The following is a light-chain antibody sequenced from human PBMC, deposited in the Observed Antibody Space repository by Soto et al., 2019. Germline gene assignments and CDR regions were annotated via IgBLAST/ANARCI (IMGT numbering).Light chain of an antibody. CDR1: SSDVGGYNY. CDR2: EVN. Sequence: QSVLTQPPSASGSPGQSVTISCTGTSSDVGGYNYVSWHQQHPGKAPKLMIYEVNQRPSGVPDRFSGSKSGNTASLTVSGLQAEDEADYYCNSYAGSNNVFGTGTKVTVL. V-gene: IGLV2-8*01. J-gene: IGLJ1*01. CDR3: NSYAGSNNV.